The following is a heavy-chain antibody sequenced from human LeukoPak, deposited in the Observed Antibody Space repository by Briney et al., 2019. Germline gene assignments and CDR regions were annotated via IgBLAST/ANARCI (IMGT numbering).Heavy chain of an antibody. CDR3: ARDLVTVTKGFDI. J-gene: IGHJ3*02. D-gene: IGHD4-17*01. CDR1: GDSISRSY. Sequence: SETLSLTCKVSGDSISRSYWSWIRQPPGTGLEWIGYISHIGRTNYNPSLKSRVTISIDTSKNQFSLKLRSVTAADTAVYYCARDLVTVTKGFDIWGQGTMVSVSS. V-gene: IGHV4-59*01. CDR2: ISHIGRT.